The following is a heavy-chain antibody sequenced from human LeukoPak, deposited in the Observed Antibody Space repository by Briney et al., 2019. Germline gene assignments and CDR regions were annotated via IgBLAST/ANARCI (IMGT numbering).Heavy chain of an antibody. CDR1: QFTFNGSW. Sequence: PGRSLRLSCADSQFTFNGSWMNWVRQAPGKGLEWVANMDPTGSQKRCVDSVRGRFTISKDNPGASLYLDMHSLRAGDTAIYYCAIWTSGNYWGQGTLVTVSS. CDR3: AIWTSGNY. J-gene: IGHJ4*02. V-gene: IGHV3-7*01. CDR2: MDPTGSQK. D-gene: IGHD1-1*01.